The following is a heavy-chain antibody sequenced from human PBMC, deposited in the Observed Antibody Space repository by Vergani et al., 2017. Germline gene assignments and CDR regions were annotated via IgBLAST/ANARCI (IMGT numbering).Heavy chain of an antibody. Sequence: VQLVESGGGVVQPGRSLRLSCAASGFTFSSYSMNWVRQAPGKGLEWVSYISSSSSTIYYADSVKGRFTISRDNAKNSLYLQMNSLRAEDTAVYYCAPYCSSTSCYPDFDYWGQGTLVTVSS. J-gene: IGHJ4*02. V-gene: IGHV3-48*01. CDR2: ISSSSSTI. CDR1: GFTFSSYS. CDR3: APYCSSTSCYPDFDY. D-gene: IGHD2-2*01.